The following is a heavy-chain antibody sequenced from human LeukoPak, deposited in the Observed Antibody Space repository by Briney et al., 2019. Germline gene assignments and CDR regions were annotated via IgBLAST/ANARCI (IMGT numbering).Heavy chain of an antibody. V-gene: IGHV4-34*01. D-gene: IGHD3-9*01. CDR1: GGSFSGYY. Sequence: SETLSLTCAVYGGSFSGYYWSWIRQPPGKGLKWIGEINHSGSTNYNPSLKSRVTISVDTSKNQFSLKLSSVTAADTAVYYCARGSPVRYFDWLSQKRGYNWFDPWGQGTLVTVSS. CDR3: ARGSPVRYFDWLSQKRGYNWFDP. CDR2: INHSGST. J-gene: IGHJ5*02.